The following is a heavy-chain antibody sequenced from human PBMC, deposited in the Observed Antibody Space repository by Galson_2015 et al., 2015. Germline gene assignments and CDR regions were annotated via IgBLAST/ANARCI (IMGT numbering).Heavy chain of an antibody. D-gene: IGHD3-3*02. J-gene: IGHJ4*02. CDR2: ISYDGSNK. V-gene: IGHV3-30*18. CDR3: AKAPFLEWPPVD. Sequence: SLRLSCAASGFTFSSYGMHWVRQAPGKGLEWVAVISYDGSNKYYADSVKGRFTISRDNSKNTLYLQMNSLRAEDTAVYYCAKAPFLEWPPVDWGQGTLVTVSS. CDR1: GFTFSSYG.